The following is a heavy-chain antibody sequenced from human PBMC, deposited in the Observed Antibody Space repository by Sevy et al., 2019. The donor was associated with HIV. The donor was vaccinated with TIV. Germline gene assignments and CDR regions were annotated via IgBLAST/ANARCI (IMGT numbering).Heavy chain of an antibody. CDR2: IWYDGSNK. Sequence: GGSLRLSCAASGFTFSSYGMHWVRQAPGKGLEWVAIIWYDGSNKKYADSVKGRFSISRDNSKNTLYLQMNSLRAEDTAVYNCAREGIAVAGIGYYFDYWGQGTLVTVSS. J-gene: IGHJ4*02. CDR3: AREGIAVAGIGYYFDY. CDR1: GFTFSSYG. V-gene: IGHV3-33*01. D-gene: IGHD6-19*01.